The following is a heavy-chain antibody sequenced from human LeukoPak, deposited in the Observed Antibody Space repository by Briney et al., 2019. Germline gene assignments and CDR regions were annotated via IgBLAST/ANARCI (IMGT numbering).Heavy chain of an antibody. D-gene: IGHD4/OR15-4a*01. Sequence: SSETLSLTCTVSRDSISGYSWSWIRQSPGGGLEWIGYIYYSWDTAYNPSLRSRVPMSVAPSKNQFSLQLRSMTTADTAVYYCVRGPYGASISKWFDPWGQGTQVIVSP. CDR1: RDSISGYS. CDR2: IYYSWDT. CDR3: VRGPYGASISKWFDP. V-gene: IGHV4-59*01. J-gene: IGHJ5*02.